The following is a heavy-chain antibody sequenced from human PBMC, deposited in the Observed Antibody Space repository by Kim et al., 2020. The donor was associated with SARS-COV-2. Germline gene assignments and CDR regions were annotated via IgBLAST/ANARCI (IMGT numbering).Heavy chain of an antibody. CDR1: GFTFSSYA. V-gene: IGHV3-23*01. CDR3: TKGGPVRGAWPAFDI. D-gene: IGHD3-10*01. J-gene: IGHJ3*02. CDR2: ISGSGGST. Sequence: GGSLRLSCAVSGFTFSSYAMSWVRQAPGKGLEWVSAISGSGGSTYYAGSVKGRFTISRDNSKNTLYLQLNNLRAEDTAVYYCTKGGPVRGAWPAFDIWGQGTMVTVSS.